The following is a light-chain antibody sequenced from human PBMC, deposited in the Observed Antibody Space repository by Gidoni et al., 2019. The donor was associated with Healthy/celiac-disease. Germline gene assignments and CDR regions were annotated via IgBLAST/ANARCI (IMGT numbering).Light chain of an antibody. CDR1: QSISSY. J-gene: IGKJ1*01. Sequence: DIQTPQSPSSLSASGGDRVTITCRASQSISSYLNWYQQKPGKAPKLLIYAASSLQSGVPSRFSGSGSGTDFTLTISRLQPDDFATYYCQQSYSTLWTFGQXTKVEIK. CDR2: AAS. CDR3: QQSYSTLWT. V-gene: IGKV1-39*01.